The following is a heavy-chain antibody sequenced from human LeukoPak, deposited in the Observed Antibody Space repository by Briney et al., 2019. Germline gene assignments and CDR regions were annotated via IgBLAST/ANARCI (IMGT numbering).Heavy chain of an antibody. CDR1: GYTFTSYG. CDR2: ISAYNGNT. D-gene: IGHD2-2*03. CDR3: ARESLDRNYYYGMDV. Sequence: ASVKVSCKPSGYTFTSYGINWVRHAPGQGLEWMGWISAYNGNTNYAQKLQGRVTMTTDTSTSTAYMELRSLRSDDTAVYYCARESLDRNYYYGMDVWGQGTTVTVSS. V-gene: IGHV1-18*01. J-gene: IGHJ6*02.